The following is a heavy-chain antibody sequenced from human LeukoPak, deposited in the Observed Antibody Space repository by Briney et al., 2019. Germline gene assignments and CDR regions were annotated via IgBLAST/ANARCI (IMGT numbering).Heavy chain of an antibody. V-gene: IGHV3-30*02. CDR1: GFTFSSYG. Sequence: GGSLRLSCAASGFTFSSYGMHWVRQTPGKGLEWVPFIRYDGRNKYYADSVKGRFTISRDNSKNTLYLQMNSLRAEDTAIYYCAKGLHCNILTGFRREYYFDSWGQGTLVTVSS. D-gene: IGHD3-9*01. CDR2: IRYDGRNK. J-gene: IGHJ4*02. CDR3: AKGLHCNILTGFRREYYFDS.